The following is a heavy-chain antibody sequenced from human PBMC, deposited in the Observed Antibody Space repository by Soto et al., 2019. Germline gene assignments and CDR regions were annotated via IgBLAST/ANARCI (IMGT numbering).Heavy chain of an antibody. CDR3: ARGRGVSSWYETPHYFDS. D-gene: IGHD6-13*01. CDR1: GYSFTSYG. J-gene: IGHJ4*02. V-gene: IGHV1-18*01. Sequence: QVQLVQSGAEVKKPGASVKVSCRASGYSFTSYGITWVRQTPGQGLEWMGWISVHIGYTNYPQKLQDRITMTTDTSTSTAYMELTSLRSDDTAVYYCARGRGVSSWYETPHYFDSWGQGTLVTVSS. CDR2: ISVHIGYT.